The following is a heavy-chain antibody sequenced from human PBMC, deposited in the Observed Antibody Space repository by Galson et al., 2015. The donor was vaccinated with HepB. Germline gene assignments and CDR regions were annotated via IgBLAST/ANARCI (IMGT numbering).Heavy chain of an antibody. CDR1: GFTFSSYS. Sequence: SLRLSCAASGFTFSSYSMNWVRQAPGKGLEWVSSISSSSSYIYYADSVKGRFTISRDNAKNSPYLQMNSLRAEDTAVYYCARPIDYSSGSVFYYCGMDVWGQGTPVTVSS. CDR3: ARPIDYSSGSVFYYCGMDV. J-gene: IGHJ6*02. D-gene: IGHD3-22*01. CDR2: ISSSSSYI. V-gene: IGHV3-21*01.